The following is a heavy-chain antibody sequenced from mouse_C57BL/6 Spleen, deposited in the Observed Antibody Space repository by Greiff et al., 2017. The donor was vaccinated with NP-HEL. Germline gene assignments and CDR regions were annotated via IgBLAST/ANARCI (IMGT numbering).Heavy chain of an antibody. Sequence: VQLQQPGAELVKPGASVKLSCKASGYTFTSYWMQWVKQRPGQGLEWIGEIDPSDSYTNYNQKFKGKATLTVDTSSSTAYMQLSSLTSEDSAVYYCARGFTTVVATDYAMDYWGQGTSVTVSS. CDR2: IDPSDSYT. J-gene: IGHJ4*01. D-gene: IGHD1-1*01. CDR3: ARGFTTVVATDYAMDY. V-gene: IGHV1-50*01. CDR1: GYTFTSYW.